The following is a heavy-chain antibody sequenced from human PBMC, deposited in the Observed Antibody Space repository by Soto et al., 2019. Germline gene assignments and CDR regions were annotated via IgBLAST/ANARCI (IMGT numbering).Heavy chain of an antibody. CDR1: GGTFSSYT. D-gene: IGHD2-15*01. V-gene: IGHV1-69*02. CDR2: IIPILGIA. CDR3: ARSPHSYCSGGSCYSSSPDY. J-gene: IGHJ4*02. Sequence: ASVKVSCKASGGTFSSYTISWVRQAPGQGLEWMGRIIPILGIANYAQKFQGRVTITADKSTSTAYMELSSLRSEDTAMYYCARSPHSYCSGGSCYSSSPDYWGQGTLVTVSS.